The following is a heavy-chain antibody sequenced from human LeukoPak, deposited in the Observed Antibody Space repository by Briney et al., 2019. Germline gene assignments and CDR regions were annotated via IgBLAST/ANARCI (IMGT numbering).Heavy chain of an antibody. CDR1: GFSFNYYA. CDR3: ARGRYYYGSGSPTDFEY. Sequence: LRASLRLSCAASGFSFNYYAMHWVRQAPGKGLEWVAVILSDGNNKFYADSVKGRFTISRDNSKNTLYLQMNDLRVEDTAVYYAARGRYYYGSGSPTDFEYWGQGTLVTVSS. CDR2: ILSDGNNK. D-gene: IGHD3-10*01. V-gene: IGHV3-30-3*01. J-gene: IGHJ4*02.